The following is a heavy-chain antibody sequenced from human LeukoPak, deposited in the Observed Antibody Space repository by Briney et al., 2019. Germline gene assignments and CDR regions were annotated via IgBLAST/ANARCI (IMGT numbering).Heavy chain of an antibody. Sequence: SETLSLTCTVSGGSISSSSYYWGWIRQPPGKGLEWIGSIYYSGSTYYNPSLKSRVTISVDASKNQFSLKLRSVTAADTAVYYCAREGGSYYFFDYWGQGTLVTVSS. D-gene: IGHD1-26*01. CDR3: AREGGSYYFFDY. CDR2: IYYSGST. CDR1: GGSISSSSYY. V-gene: IGHV4-39*07. J-gene: IGHJ4*02.